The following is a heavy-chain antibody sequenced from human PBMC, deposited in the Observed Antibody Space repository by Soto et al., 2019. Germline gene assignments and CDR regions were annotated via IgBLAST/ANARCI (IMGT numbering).Heavy chain of an antibody. Sequence: EVHLLESGGGLVQPGGSLRLSCAASELSSSNHAMTWVRHAPGKGLEWVSGISGTDGGAYYADSVKGRFTISRDNSRSTLYLQMNSLRVEDTAVYYCASGGLHGYTNGGLSDFHSWGQGTLVTVSS. CDR2: ISGTDGGA. V-gene: IGHV3-23*01. CDR1: ELSSSNHA. J-gene: IGHJ4*02. D-gene: IGHD5-18*01. CDR3: ASGGLHGYTNGGLSDFHS.